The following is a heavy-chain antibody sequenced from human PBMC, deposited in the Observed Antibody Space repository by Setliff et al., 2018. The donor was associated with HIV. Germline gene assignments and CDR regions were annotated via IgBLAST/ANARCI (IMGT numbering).Heavy chain of an antibody. CDR2: IYYTGST. CDR1: GGSISSHY. Sequence: SETLSLTCTVSGGSISSHYWSWIRLPPGKGLEWIGTIYYTGSTDYNPSLMSRVTISLDTPKNQFSLKLNSVIAADTAVYYCARNRVPSSLWGQGTLVTVSS. D-gene: IGHD3-10*01. J-gene: IGHJ4*02. CDR3: ARNRVPSSL. V-gene: IGHV4-59*11.